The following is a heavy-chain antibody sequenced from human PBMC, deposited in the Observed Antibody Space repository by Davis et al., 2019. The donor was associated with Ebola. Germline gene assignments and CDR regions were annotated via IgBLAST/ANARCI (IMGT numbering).Heavy chain of an antibody. CDR2: IYPGDSDT. CDR3: ARQGYCNSTSCNNWFDP. J-gene: IGHJ5*02. CDR1: GYSFTSYW. Sequence: KVSCMGYGYSFTSYWIGWVRQMPGRGLEWMGIIYPGDSDTIYSPSFQGQVTISADKSTSTAYLQWSSLKASDTAMYYCARQGYCNSTSCNNWFDPWGQGTLVTVSS. D-gene: IGHD2-2*01. V-gene: IGHV5-51*01.